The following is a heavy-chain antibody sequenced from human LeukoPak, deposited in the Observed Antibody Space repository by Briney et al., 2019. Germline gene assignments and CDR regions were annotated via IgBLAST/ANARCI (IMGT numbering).Heavy chain of an antibody. CDR3: ARWPQHSSSGIHDAFDI. V-gene: IGHV1-8*03. Sequence: GSVKVSCKASGYTFISYVINWVRPATGQGVEWMGWMYANSGNTGYAQKFQGRVTITRNTSISTAYMEMSSLRSEDTAVYYCARWPQHSSSGIHDAFDIWSQGTMVTVS. CDR1: GYTFISYV. J-gene: IGHJ3*02. D-gene: IGHD6-6*01. CDR2: MYANSGNT.